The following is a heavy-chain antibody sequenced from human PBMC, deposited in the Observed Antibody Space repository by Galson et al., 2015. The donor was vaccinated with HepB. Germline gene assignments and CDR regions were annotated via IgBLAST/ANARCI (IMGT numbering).Heavy chain of an antibody. CDR1: GFTFRTYV. CDR3: AKGPTVGCSGGNCYFDS. Sequence: SLRLSCAASGFTFRTYVMHWVRQAPGKGLEWVAFIRNDGSKKYYADSMTGRFTISRDNSKNTLYLQVNSVRPEDTAVYYCAKGPTVGCSGGNCYFDSWGQGALVTVSA. V-gene: IGHV3-30*02. D-gene: IGHD2-15*01. CDR2: IRNDGSKK. J-gene: IGHJ4*02.